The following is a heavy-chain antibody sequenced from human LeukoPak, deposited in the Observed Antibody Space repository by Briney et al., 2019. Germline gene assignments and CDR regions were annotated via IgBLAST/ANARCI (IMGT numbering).Heavy chain of an antibody. V-gene: IGHV2-5*01. CDR2: IYWNDDN. Sequence: SGPTLVNPTQTLTLTCTFSGFSLSTSGVGVGWIRQPPGNALEWLALIYWNDDNRYSPSLKSRLTITKDTSKNQVVLTMTNMDPVDTATYYCAHYGDYRFMWYFDYWGQGTLVTVSS. J-gene: IGHJ4*02. CDR1: GFSLSTSGVG. CDR3: AHYGDYRFMWYFDY. D-gene: IGHD4-17*01.